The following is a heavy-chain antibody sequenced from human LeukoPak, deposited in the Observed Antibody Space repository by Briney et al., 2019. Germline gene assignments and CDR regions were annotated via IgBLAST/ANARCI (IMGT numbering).Heavy chain of an antibody. Sequence: ASVKVSCKASGGTFSSYAISWVRQAPGQGLEWMGGIIPIFGTANYAQKFQGRVTITTDESTSTAYMELSSLRSEDTAVYYCASPQLITLYPYHCVYWGQGPLVRLL. D-gene: IGHD1-14*01. CDR1: GGTFSSYA. V-gene: IGHV1-69*05. J-gene: IGHJ4*02. CDR3: ASPQLITLYPYHCVY. CDR2: IIPIFGTA.